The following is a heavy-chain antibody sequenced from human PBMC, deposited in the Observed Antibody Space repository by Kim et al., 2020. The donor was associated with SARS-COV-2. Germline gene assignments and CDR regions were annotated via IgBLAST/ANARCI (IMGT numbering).Heavy chain of an antibody. D-gene: IGHD3-3*01. Sequence: LGWMGWTNTNNGNPTYAQGFRGRFVFSLDKSARTTYLQITNLKAEDTAVYYCARVYDFWSGYYRWYFDLWGRGTLITVSS. CDR3: ARVYDFWSGYYRWYFDL. V-gene: IGHV7-4-1*02. J-gene: IGHJ2*01. CDR2: TNTNNGNP.